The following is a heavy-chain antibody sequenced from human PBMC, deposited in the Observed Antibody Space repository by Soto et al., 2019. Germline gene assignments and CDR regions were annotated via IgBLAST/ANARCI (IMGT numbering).Heavy chain of an antibody. CDR1: GFNFGLYT. V-gene: IGHV3-21*04. CDR2: ISRFSDHI. CDR3: ARDKSYDSSGYFFPDDAFDI. Sequence: GGSLRLSCGASGFNFGLYTMNWVRQAPGGGLEWVSSISRFSDHIYYEDSVKGRFAISRDNAAHSLYLQMNSLRSEDTAVYYCARDKSYDSSGYFFPDDAFDIWGQGTMVTVSS. D-gene: IGHD3-22*01. J-gene: IGHJ3*02.